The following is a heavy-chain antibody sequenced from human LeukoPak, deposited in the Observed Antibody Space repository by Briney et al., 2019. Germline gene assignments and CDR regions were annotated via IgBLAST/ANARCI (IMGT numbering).Heavy chain of an antibody. D-gene: IGHD2-2*01. Sequence: GASVKVSCKASGYTFTSYYMHWVRQAPGQGLEWTGIINPSGGSTSYAQKFQGRVTMTRDTSTSTVYMELSSLRSEDTAVYYCARAPDIVVVPAAYDAFDIWGQGTMVTVSS. J-gene: IGHJ3*02. V-gene: IGHV1-46*01. CDR3: ARAPDIVVVPAAYDAFDI. CDR2: INPSGGST. CDR1: GYTFTSYY.